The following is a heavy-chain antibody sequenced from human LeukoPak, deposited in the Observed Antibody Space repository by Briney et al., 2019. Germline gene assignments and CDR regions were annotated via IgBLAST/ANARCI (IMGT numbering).Heavy chain of an antibody. J-gene: IGHJ4*02. CDR1: GFTFSSYS. CDR2: INSISTLK. V-gene: IGHV3-21*01. D-gene: IGHD1-26*01. Sequence: NPGGSLRLSCAASGFTFSSYSMNWVRQAPGKGLEWVSSINSISTLKFYANSVKNRFTISRDNAENSLYLQMHGLSAEDTAVYFCARIREPHYFDWWGQGTLVTVSS. CDR3: ARIREPHYFDW.